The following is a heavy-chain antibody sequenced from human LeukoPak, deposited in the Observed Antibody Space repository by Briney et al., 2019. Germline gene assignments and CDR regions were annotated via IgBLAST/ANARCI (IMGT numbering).Heavy chain of an antibody. Sequence: SETLSLTCTVSGGSISSGGFYWSWIRQHPGKGLEWIGYIYYSGSTYYNPSLKSRVTISVDTSKNQFSLKLSSVTAADTAVYYCARGNGYFDWLLSEGYFDYWGQGTLVTVSS. D-gene: IGHD3-9*01. J-gene: IGHJ4*02. CDR1: GGSISSGGFY. CDR2: IYYSGST. V-gene: IGHV4-31*03. CDR3: ARGNGYFDWLLSEGYFDY.